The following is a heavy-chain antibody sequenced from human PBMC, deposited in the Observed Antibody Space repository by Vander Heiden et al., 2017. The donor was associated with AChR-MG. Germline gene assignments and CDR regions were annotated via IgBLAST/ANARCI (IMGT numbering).Heavy chain of an antibody. CDR3: ARDRARSGWYFDY. D-gene: IGHD6-19*01. V-gene: IGHV3-30-3*01. J-gene: IGHJ4*02. CDR2: ISYDGSNK. Sequence: QVQLVESGGGVVQPGRSLRLSCAASGFTFSSYAMHGVRQAPGKGLEWVAVISYDGSNKYYADSVKGRFTISRDNSKNTLYLQMNSLRAEDTAVYYCARDRARSGWYFDYWGQGTLVTVSS. CDR1: GFTFSSYA.